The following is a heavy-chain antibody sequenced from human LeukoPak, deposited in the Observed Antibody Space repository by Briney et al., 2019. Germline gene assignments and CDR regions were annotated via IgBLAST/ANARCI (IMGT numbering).Heavy chain of an antibody. CDR3: ATVAVLGYCTGGACFAFDF. Sequence: ASVKVSCKVSGYALTKLSMHWVRQAPGKGLEWMGGFDSEDSKTIYAQKFQGRVTMTEDTSTDTAYMELSSLRSEDTAVYYCATVAVLGYCTGGACFAFDFWGQGTLVTVSS. CDR1: GYALTKLS. CDR2: FDSEDSKT. V-gene: IGHV1-24*01. J-gene: IGHJ4*02. D-gene: IGHD2-8*02.